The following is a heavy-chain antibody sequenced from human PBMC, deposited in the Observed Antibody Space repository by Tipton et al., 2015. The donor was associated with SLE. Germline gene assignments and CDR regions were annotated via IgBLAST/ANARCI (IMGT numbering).Heavy chain of an antibody. CDR3: ARQGTDGWYDAFDI. CDR1: GDSLDSSESY. CDR2: FYAGGSI. J-gene: IGHJ3*02. V-gene: IGHV4-39*07. D-gene: IGHD6-19*01. Sequence: TLSLTCAVSGDSLDSSESYWAWIRQPPGKGLGGIGSFYAGGSIYYKPSLESRVTASMDTSKNHLSLTLTSVTAADTAIYYCARQGTDGWYDAFDIWGPGTMVTVSS.